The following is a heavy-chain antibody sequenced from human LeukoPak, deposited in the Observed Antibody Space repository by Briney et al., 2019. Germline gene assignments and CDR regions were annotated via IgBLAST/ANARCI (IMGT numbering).Heavy chain of an antibody. CDR1: GFSFSDYW. J-gene: IGHJ6*03. D-gene: IGHD6-13*01. Sequence: GESLKISCEASGFSFSDYWIGWVPQLPGKALEWMGIIHAGDSDSRYSTSFQGQVIISADKSINTAYLQWSSLKASDTAVYYCARRQAYRSRGILYYYMDVWGKGTAVTVSS. CDR3: ARRQAYRSRGILYYYMDV. V-gene: IGHV5-51*01. CDR2: IHAGDSDS.